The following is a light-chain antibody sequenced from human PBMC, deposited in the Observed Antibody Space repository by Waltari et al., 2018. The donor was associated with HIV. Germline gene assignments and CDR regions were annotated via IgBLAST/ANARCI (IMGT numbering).Light chain of an antibody. Sequence: SSELTQDPAVSVALGQTVRITCQGDSLRNYYDNWYQQKPGQAPVLVIYGKNNRPSGSPDRISVSSSRNTASLTITGGEEEDEAYYYCKSRDSSGNRGVCGGGTNLTVL. J-gene: IGLJ3*02. CDR2: GKN. CDR1: SLRNYY. V-gene: IGLV3-19*01. CDR3: KSRDSSGNRGV.